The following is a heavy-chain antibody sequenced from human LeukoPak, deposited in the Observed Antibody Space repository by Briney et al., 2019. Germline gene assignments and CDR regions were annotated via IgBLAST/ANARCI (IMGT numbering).Heavy chain of an antibody. V-gene: IGHV4-61*02. CDR1: GGSISSGSHY. Sequence: PSETLSLTCTVSGGSISSGSHYWSWIRQPAGKGLEWIGRIYTSGSTNYNPSLKSRVTISVDTSKNQFSLKLSSVTAADTAVYYCARAAIAVADPFDYWGQGTLVTVSS. CDR2: IYTSGST. D-gene: IGHD6-19*01. J-gene: IGHJ4*02. CDR3: ARAAIAVADPFDY.